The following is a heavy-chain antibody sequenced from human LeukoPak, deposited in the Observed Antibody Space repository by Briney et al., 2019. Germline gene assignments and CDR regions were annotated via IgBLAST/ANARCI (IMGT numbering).Heavy chain of an antibody. V-gene: IGHV4-34*01. Sequence: PSETLSLTCVVYGGSFSGYHWSWIRQPPGKGLEWIGEIHPSGSTNYNPSLKSRATISVDTSKNQVSLQLNSVTAADTAVYYCARDRTTQRWVQRQETYFDYWGQGTLVTVSS. CDR1: GGSFSGYH. D-gene: IGHD5-24*01. CDR3: ARDRTTQRWVQRQETYFDY. J-gene: IGHJ4*02. CDR2: IHPSGST.